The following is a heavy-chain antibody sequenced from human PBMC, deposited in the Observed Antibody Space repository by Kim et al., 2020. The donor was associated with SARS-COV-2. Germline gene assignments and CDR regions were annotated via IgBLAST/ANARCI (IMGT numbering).Heavy chain of an antibody. CDR2: ISPFNGHA. J-gene: IGHJ4*02. Sequence: ASVKVSCKPSGYTFSTYAITWVRQAPGQGLEWMGWISPFNGHANYAQKFQGRLTVTTDTSTGTVYMELRSLRSDDTAVYYCGRDQCREHPTPAASDYWGQGTLVTVSS. CDR1: GYTFSTYA. V-gene: IGHV1-18*01. D-gene: IGHD2-2*01. CDR3: GRDQCREHPTPAASDY.